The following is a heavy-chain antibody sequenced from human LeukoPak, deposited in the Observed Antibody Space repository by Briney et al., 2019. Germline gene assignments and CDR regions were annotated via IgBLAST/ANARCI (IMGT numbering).Heavy chain of an antibody. CDR1: GYTFTSYG. Sequence: ASVKVSCKASGYTFTSYGISWVRQAPGQGLEWMGWISAYNGNTNYAQKLQGSVTMTTDTSTSTAYMELRSLRSDDTAVYYCARDRSWGGGLDWFDPWGQGTLVTVSS. CDR2: ISAYNGNT. D-gene: IGHD6-13*01. J-gene: IGHJ5*02. V-gene: IGHV1-18*01. CDR3: ARDRSWGGGLDWFDP.